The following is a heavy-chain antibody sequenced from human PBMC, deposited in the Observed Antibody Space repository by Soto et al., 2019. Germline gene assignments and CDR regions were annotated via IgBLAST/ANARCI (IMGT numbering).Heavy chain of an antibody. CDR3: ARLRWLQSNLFEY. CDR2: IYYSGST. D-gene: IGHD5-12*01. V-gene: IGHV4-39*01. CDR1: AGSITSSSYY. J-gene: IGHJ4*02. Sequence: PSETLSLTCTLAAGSITSSSYYWGWIRQPPGKGLEWIGSIYYSGSTYYNPSLKSRVTISVDTSKNQFSLKLSSVTAADTAVYYCARLRWLQSNLFEYWGQGTLVTVSS.